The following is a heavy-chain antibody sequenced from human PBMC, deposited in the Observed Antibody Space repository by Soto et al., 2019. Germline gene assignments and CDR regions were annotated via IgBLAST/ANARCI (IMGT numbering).Heavy chain of an antibody. J-gene: IGHJ6*02. CDR2: INPSGGST. CDR1: GYTFTSYY. CDR3: AREPFYGSGRDYYYYYGMDV. V-gene: IGHV1-46*01. D-gene: IGHD3-10*01. Sequence: QVQLVQSGAEVKKPGASVKVSCKASGYTFTSYYMHWVRQAPGQGLEWMGIINPSGGSTSYAQKCQGRVTMTRDTATSTVYMELSSLRSEDTAVYYCAREPFYGSGRDYYYYYGMDVWGQGTTVTVSS.